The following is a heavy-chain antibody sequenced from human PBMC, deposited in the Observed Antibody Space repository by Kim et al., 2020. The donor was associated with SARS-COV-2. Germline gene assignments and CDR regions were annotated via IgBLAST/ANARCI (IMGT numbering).Heavy chain of an antibody. V-gene: IGHV1-8*01. J-gene: IGHJ4*02. CDR3: ARGEGYSSSWPFDY. CDR2: MNPNSGNT. D-gene: IGHD6-13*01. CDR1: GYTLTSYD. Sequence: ASVKVSCKASGYTLTSYDINWVRQATGQGLEWMGWMNPNSGNTGYAQKFQGRVNMTRNTSISTAYMELSSLRSEDTAVYYCARGEGYSSSWPFDYWGQGTLVTVSS.